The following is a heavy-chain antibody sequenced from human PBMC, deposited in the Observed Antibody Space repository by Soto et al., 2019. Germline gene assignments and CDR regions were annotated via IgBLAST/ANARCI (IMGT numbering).Heavy chain of an antibody. J-gene: IGHJ4*02. D-gene: IGHD3-22*01. CDR1: GFTFSSSG. Sequence: QVQLVESGGGVVQPGSSLRLSCAASGFTFSSSGMHWVRQAPGKGLEWVAVIWSDGSNKYYADSVKGRFTISRDNSKNTLYLQMNSLRAEDTAVYYCARSYYDSSGYYPFWGQGTLVTVSS. V-gene: IGHV3-33*01. CDR3: ARSYYDSSGYYPF. CDR2: IWSDGSNK.